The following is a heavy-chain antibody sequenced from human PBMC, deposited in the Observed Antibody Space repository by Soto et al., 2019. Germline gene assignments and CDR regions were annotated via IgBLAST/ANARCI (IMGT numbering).Heavy chain of an antibody. J-gene: IGHJ5*02. V-gene: IGHV4-39*01. Sequence: XETLSLSCTVSGGSISSRSYYWGWIRQPPGKGLEWIGSIYYSGITYYNPSLKSRVTISVDTSKNQFSLKLSSVTAADTAVYYCATNTPLDLVDTPLLAKWFDTWGQGTLVTVSS. CDR2: IYYSGIT. D-gene: IGHD5-12*01. CDR3: ATNTPLDLVDTPLLAKWFDT. CDR1: GGSISSRSYY.